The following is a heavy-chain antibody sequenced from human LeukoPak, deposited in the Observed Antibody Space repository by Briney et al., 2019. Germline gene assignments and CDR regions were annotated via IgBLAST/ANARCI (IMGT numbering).Heavy chain of an antibody. D-gene: IGHD3-22*01. Sequence: ASETLSLTCTVSGGSITNYHWTWIRQPPGKGLEYIGYIYNSGSTFYNPSLKSRVTISADTSKKQFSLKLSSVTAADTAVYFCARGENYYDSSGFPYWGQGTLVTVSS. CDR2: IYNSGST. J-gene: IGHJ4*02. V-gene: IGHV4-59*01. CDR3: ARGENYYDSSGFPY. CDR1: GGSITNYH.